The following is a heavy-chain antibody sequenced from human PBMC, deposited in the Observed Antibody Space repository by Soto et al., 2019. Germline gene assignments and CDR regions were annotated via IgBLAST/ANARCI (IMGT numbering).Heavy chain of an antibody. D-gene: IGHD3-16*02. CDR3: ARVSDYVWGSYRSLHYFDY. CDR1: GGSISSGDYY. CDR2: IYYSGST. Sequence: PSETLSLTCTVSGGSISSGDYYWSWIRQPPGKGLEWIGYIYYSGSTYYNPSLKSRVTISVDTSKNQFSLKLSSVTAADTAVYYCARVSDYVWGSYRSLHYFDYWDQGTLVTVSS. J-gene: IGHJ4*02. V-gene: IGHV4-30-4*01.